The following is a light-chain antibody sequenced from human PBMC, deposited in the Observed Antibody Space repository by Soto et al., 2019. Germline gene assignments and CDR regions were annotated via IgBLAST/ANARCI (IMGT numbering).Light chain of an antibody. Sequence: ERVMTQSPATLSVSKGERATLSCRASLNIGSSLAWYQQKPGQAPRLPIYGGSSRATGIPDRFSGGGSGTDFSLTISRLETEDFSVYYCHQYGSSPLTFGGGTKVDIK. CDR2: GGS. CDR1: LNIGSS. CDR3: HQYGSSPLT. J-gene: IGKJ4*01. V-gene: IGKV3-20*01.